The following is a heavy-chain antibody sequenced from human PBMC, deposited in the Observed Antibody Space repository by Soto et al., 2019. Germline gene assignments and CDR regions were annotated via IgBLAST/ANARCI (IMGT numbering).Heavy chain of an antibody. D-gene: IGHD6-19*01. V-gene: IGHV4-34*01. Sequence: SETLSLTCAVYGGSFSGYYWSWIRQPPGKGLEWIGEINHSGSTNYNPSPKSRVTISVDTSKNQFSLKLSSVTAADTAVYYCAIAVAGSRWYFDYWGQGTLVTVSS. CDR3: AIAVAGSRWYFDY. CDR1: GGSFSGYY. J-gene: IGHJ4*02. CDR2: INHSGST.